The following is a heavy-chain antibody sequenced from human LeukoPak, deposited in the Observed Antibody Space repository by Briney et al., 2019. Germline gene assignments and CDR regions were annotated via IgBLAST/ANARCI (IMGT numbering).Heavy chain of an antibody. J-gene: IGHJ5*02. CDR2: IFHSGSI. Sequence: SETLSLTCAVFGDSISNSGWCSWVRQPPGKGLEWIGEIFHSGSINYNPSLKSRVTMSVDRSKNQFSLILTSVTAADTAVYYCTCNAYYYLGTWGRGALVTVSS. CDR3: TCNAYYYLGT. V-gene: IGHV4-4*02. CDR1: GDSISNSGW. D-gene: IGHD1-26*01.